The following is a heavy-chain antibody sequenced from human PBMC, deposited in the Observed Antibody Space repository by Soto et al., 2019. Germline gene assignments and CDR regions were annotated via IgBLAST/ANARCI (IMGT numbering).Heavy chain of an antibody. CDR3: ARASCSGGSCYSDYYYGMDV. D-gene: IGHD2-15*01. CDR1: GFTVSSNY. CDR2: IYSGGST. Sequence: PGGSLRLSCAASGFTVSSNYMSWVRQAPGKGLEWVSVIYSGGSTYYADSVKGRFTISRDNSKNTLYLQMNSLRAEDTAVYYCARASCSGGSCYSDYYYGMDVWGQGTTVTVSS. V-gene: IGHV3-53*01. J-gene: IGHJ6*02.